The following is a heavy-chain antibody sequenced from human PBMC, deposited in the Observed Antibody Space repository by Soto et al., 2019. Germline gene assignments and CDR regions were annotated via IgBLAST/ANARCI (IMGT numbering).Heavy chain of an antibody. CDR1: GFTFSSYW. J-gene: IGHJ4*02. CDR3: ARDHAPATAMVTSWH. V-gene: IGHV3-7*01. CDR2: IKQDGSEK. D-gene: IGHD5-18*01. Sequence: EVQLVESGGGLVQPGGSLRLSCAASGFTFSSYWMSWVRQAPGKGLEWVANIKQDGSEKYYVDSVKGRFTISRDNAKNSLYLQMISLRAEDTAVYYCARDHAPATAMVTSWHWGQGTLVTVSS.